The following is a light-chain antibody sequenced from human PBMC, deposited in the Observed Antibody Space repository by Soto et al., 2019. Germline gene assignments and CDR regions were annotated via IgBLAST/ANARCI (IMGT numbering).Light chain of an antibody. V-gene: IGKV3-20*01. CDR3: QQYGPSLIT. CDR2: DAS. CDR1: QSVGNN. J-gene: IGKJ5*01. Sequence: ENVLTQSPGPLSLSPGERATLSCRASQSVGNNLAWYQQRPGQAPTLLISDASTRATGIPDRFSGSGSGTDFTLTISRLETEDYALYYCQQYGPSLITFGQGTRLESK.